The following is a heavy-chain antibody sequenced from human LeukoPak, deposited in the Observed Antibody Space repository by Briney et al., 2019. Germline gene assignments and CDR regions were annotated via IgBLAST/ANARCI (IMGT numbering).Heavy chain of an antibody. D-gene: IGHD6-13*01. CDR3: ARDPDSSSWYVEDY. CDR1: GFTFSSYE. Sequence: PGGSLRLSCAASGFTFSSYEMNWVRQAPGKGLEWVSYISSSSSTIYYADSVKGRFTISRDNAKNSLYLQMNSLRAEDTAVYYCARDPDSSSWYVEDYWGQGTLVTVSS. CDR2: ISSSSSTI. V-gene: IGHV3-48*01. J-gene: IGHJ4*02.